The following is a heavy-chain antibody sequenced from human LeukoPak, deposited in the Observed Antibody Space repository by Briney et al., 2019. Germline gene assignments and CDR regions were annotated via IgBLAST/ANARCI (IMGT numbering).Heavy chain of an antibody. J-gene: IGHJ3*02. V-gene: IGHV1-2*02. CDR1: GYTFTGYY. CDR3: ARETYYYGSGSSRDAFDI. Sequence: ASVKVSCKASGYTFTGYYMHWVRQAPGQGLEWMGWINPNSGGTNYAQKFQGRVTMIRDTSISTAYMELSRLRSDDTAVYYCARETYYYGSGSSRDAFDIWGQGTMVTVSS. CDR2: INPNSGGT. D-gene: IGHD3-10*01.